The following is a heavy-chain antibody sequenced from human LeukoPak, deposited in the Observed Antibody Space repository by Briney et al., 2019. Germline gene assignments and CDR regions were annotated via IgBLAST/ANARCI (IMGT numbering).Heavy chain of an antibody. Sequence: SETLSLTCTVSGGSISSYYWSWTRQPPGEGLEWIWYIYYSGSTNYNPSLKSRVTISVDTSKNQFSLKLSSVTAADTAVYYCARGATIPNRFDYWGQGTLVTVSS. J-gene: IGHJ4*02. V-gene: IGHV4-59*13. CDR3: ARGATIPNRFDY. CDR1: GGSISSYY. D-gene: IGHD5-12*01. CDR2: IYYSGST.